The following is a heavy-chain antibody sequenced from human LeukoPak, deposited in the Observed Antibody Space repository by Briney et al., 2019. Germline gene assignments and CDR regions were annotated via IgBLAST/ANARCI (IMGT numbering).Heavy chain of an antibody. V-gene: IGHV1-18*01. CDR2: ISAYNGNT. J-gene: IGHJ6*03. Sequence: ASVKVSCKASGYTFTSYGISWVRQAPGQGLEWMGWISAYNGNTNYAQKLQGRVTMTTDTSTSTAYMELRSLRSDDTAVYYCARDSSGYYDYYYYYMDVWGKGTTVTISS. CDR1: GYTFTSYG. CDR3: ARDSSGYYDYYYYYMDV. D-gene: IGHD3-22*01.